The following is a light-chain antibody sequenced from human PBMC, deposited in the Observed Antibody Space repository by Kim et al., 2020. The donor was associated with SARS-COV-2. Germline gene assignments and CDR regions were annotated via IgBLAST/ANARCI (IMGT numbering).Light chain of an antibody. V-gene: IGLV3-1*01. CDR1: TLGDKY. J-gene: IGLJ2*01. CDR2: QDD. CDR3: QAWDSSTSVV. Sequence: VSPGQQASISCSGDTLGDKYTFWYQQKPGQSPRLIMYQDDKRPSGIPERFSGSNSGNTATLTISGSQPVDESDYFCQAWDSSTSVVFGGGTQLTVL.